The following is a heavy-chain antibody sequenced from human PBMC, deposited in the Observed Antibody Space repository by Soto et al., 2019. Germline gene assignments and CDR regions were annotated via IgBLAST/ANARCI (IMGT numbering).Heavy chain of an antibody. V-gene: IGHV1-69*02. D-gene: IGHD3-10*01. J-gene: IGHJ6*02. CDR3: ASLMSSGYYYGMDV. CDR2: IIPILGIA. CDR1: GGTFSSYT. Sequence: QVQLVQSGAKVKKPGSSVKVSCKASGGTFSSYTISWVRQAPGQGLEWMGRIIPILGIANYAQKFQGRVTITADKSTSTAYMELSSLRSEDTAVYYCASLMSSGYYYGMDVWGQGTTVTVSS.